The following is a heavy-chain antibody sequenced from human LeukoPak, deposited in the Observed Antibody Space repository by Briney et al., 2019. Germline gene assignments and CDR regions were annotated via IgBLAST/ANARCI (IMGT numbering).Heavy chain of an antibody. CDR3: AKEDGRYSTWGAFDI. D-gene: IGHD1-26*01. CDR2: ISGSGGNT. V-gene: IGHV3-23*01. Sequence: AGGSLRLSCAASGFTLSNYAMSWVRQAPGKGLEWVSAISGSGGNTYYADSVKGRFTISRDNSKNTQYPQMNSLRAEDTAVYYCAKEDGRYSTWGAFDIWGQGTMVTVSS. CDR1: GFTLSNYA. J-gene: IGHJ3*02.